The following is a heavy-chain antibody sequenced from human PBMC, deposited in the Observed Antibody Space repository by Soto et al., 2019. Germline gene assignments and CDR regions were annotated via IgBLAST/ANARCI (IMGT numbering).Heavy chain of an antibody. D-gene: IGHD2-2*02. CDR3: AKYRRTHAEGYTFDC. CDR2: ISYTGNT. J-gene: IGHJ4*02. V-gene: IGHV4-59*01. CDR1: GDSISGYY. Sequence: SETLSLTCTVSGDSISGYYWSWIRQPPGKGLQWIGYISYTGNTNYNPSLKGRVAMSVDTSKNQFSLQVSSVTAADTAVYFWAKYRRTHAEGYTFDCWGQGALVTVSS.